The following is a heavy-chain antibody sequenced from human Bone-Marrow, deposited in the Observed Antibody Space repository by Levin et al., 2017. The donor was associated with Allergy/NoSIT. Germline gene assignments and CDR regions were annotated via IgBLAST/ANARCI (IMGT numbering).Heavy chain of an antibody. J-gene: IGHJ6*02. CDR2: ISDDGSTK. D-gene: IGHD2-15*01. CDR1: GFILSSYA. Sequence: AGGSLRLSCAASGFILSSYAMHWVRQAPGKGLEWVAVISDDGSTKYYADSVKGRFTISRDNSKNTLYLQMNSLRAEDTAVYYCARAQGEYCSGGRCTVNFYHDMDVWGQGTTVTVSS. CDR3: ARAQGEYCSGGRCTVNFYHDMDV. V-gene: IGHV3-30-3*01.